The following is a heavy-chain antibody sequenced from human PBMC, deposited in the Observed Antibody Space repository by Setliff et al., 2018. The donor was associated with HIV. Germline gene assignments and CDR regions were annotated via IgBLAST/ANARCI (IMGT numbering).Heavy chain of an antibody. V-gene: IGHV7-4-1*02. D-gene: IGHD4-17*01. CDR1: GYNFENYA. Sequence: ASVNVSCKTSGYNFENYAINWVRQAPGQGLEWMGWINANSGSPTYAQAFTGRFLFSVDTAVATAYLQINNLKTEDTAVYFCARGLYGDYGGDLNWLDPWGHGTRVTVSS. CDR2: INANSGSP. CDR3: ARGLYGDYGGDLNWLDP. J-gene: IGHJ5*02.